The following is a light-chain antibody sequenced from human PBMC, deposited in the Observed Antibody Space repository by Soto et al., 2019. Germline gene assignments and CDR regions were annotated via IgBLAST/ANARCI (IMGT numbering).Light chain of an antibody. CDR1: SSNIGADYD. V-gene: IGLV1-40*01. CDR3: KSFDRGLRVYV. Sequence: QSVLTQPPSVSGAPGQRVTISCTGSSSNIGADYDVPWYQQFPGTAPKLLIFGNNNRPSGVPDRFSGSKSGTSASLAISGLQAEDEADYYCKSFDRGLRVYVFGTGTKLTVL. CDR2: GNN. J-gene: IGLJ1*01.